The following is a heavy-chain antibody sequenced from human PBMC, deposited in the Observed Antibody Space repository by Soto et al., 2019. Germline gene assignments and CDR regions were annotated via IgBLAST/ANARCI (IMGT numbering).Heavy chain of an antibody. D-gene: IGHD6-25*01. CDR3: ASGLIDY. V-gene: IGHV3-33*03. Sequence: QVQLVESGGGVVQPGGSLRLSCAASGFTFSTHGMNWVRQAPGKGLEWVARIWYDGSNIHYVDSVKGRFTISRDNSKNTLYLQMNSLRVEDTAVYYCASGLIDYWGQGTLVTVSS. J-gene: IGHJ4*02. CDR2: IWYDGSNI. CDR1: GFTFSTHG.